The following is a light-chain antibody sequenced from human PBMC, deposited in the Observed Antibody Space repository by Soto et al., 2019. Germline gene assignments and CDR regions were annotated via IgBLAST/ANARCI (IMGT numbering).Light chain of an antibody. V-gene: IGKV3-20*01. CDR3: QHYGAFPYT. CDR2: GAS. J-gene: IGKJ2*01. CDR1: QSVISNF. Sequence: ENVLTQSPGTLSLSPGERAILSCRASQSVISNFLAWYQQKPGQAPRLLIYGASSRATGIPDRFSGSGSGTDFTLTISRLEPEDFAVYYCQHYGAFPYTFGQGAKLEIK.